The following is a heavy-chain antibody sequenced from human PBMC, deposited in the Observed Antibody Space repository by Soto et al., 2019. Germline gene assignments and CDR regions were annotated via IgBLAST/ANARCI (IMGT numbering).Heavy chain of an antibody. Sequence: QVHLVQSGAEVRKPGASVKVSCKASGYTFSSYVIHWVRQAPGQRLEWMGWINAGNGNTKYSQKFQGRVTITRDTSASTAYMEMSSLRSEDTAVYYCAREDHGDYYWYVDLWGRGTLVTVSS. J-gene: IGHJ2*01. V-gene: IGHV1-3*01. CDR3: AREDHGDYYWYVDL. CDR1: GYTFSSYV. CDR2: INAGNGNT. D-gene: IGHD4-17*01.